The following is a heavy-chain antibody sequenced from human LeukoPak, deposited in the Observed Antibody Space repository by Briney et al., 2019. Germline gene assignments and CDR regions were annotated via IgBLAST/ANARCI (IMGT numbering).Heavy chain of an antibody. CDR1: GFSLSTYW. CDR3: ARDLDIQGVVLGDYFDAFDI. CDR2: IKPDGSLK. D-gene: IGHD3-10*01. J-gene: IGHJ3*02. Sequence: GGSLRLSCVASGFSLSTYWMTWVRQTPGKGLEWVANIKPDGSLKYYLDSGKGRFTISRDNAENSLYLQMDSLRVEDTAVYYCARDLDIQGVVLGDYFDAFDIWGQGTMVTVSS. V-gene: IGHV3-7*01.